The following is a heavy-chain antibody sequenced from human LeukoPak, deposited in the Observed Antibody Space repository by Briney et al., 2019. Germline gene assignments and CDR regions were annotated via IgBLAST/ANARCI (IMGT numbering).Heavy chain of an antibody. Sequence: GGSLRLSCAASGFTFSSYAMSWVRQAPGKGLEWVSVIYSGGSTYYADSVKGRFTISRDNSKNTLYLQMNSLRAEDTAVYYCARSIAVAAIPGYYYGMDVWGQGTTVTVSS. CDR2: IYSGGST. J-gene: IGHJ6*02. V-gene: IGHV3-53*01. CDR1: GFTFSSYA. D-gene: IGHD6-19*01. CDR3: ARSIAVAAIPGYYYGMDV.